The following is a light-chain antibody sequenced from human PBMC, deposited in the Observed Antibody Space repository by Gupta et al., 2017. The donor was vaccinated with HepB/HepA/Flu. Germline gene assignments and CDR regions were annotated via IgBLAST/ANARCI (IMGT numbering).Light chain of an antibody. CDR1: QSVSSY. V-gene: IGKV3-11*01. CDR2: DAS. CDR3: QHRSTWPPALS. Sequence: EIVLTQSPVTLSLSPGQRATLSCRASQSVSSYLAWYQQKPGQAPRLLIYDASNRATGITARFTGSGARTDLTLTISSLEPEDFAVYYCQHRSTWPPALSFGGGTKVEIK. J-gene: IGKJ4*01.